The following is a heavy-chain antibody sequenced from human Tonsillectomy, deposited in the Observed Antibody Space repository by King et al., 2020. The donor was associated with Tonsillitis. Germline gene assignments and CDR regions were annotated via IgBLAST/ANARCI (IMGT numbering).Heavy chain of an antibody. CDR3: ARGGYCSRSSCYTHGALDI. CDR1: GFSFSDYY. D-gene: IGHD2-2*02. V-gene: IGHV3-11*01. Sequence: VQLVESGGGLVKPGGSLRLSCAASGFSFSDYYMSWLRRAPGKGLECVSYISSGGGAIDYADSVRGRFTISRDNAKNSLYLQMNSLRAEDTAVYYCARGGYCSRSSCYTHGALDIWGQGKMVTVSS. J-gene: IGHJ3*02. CDR2: ISSGGGAI.